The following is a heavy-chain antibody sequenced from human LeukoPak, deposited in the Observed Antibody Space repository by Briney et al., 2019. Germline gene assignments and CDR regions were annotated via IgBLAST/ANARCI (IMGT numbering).Heavy chain of an antibody. CDR3: ARDRTDSSGYYSDY. J-gene: IGHJ4*02. V-gene: IGHV1-18*01. CDR2: ISAYNGNT. Sequence: ASVKVSRKASGYTFTSYGISWVRQAPGQGLEWMGWISAYNGNTNYTQKLQGRVTMTTDTSTSTAYMELRSLRSDDTAVYYCARDRTDSSGYYSDYWGQGTLVTVSS. CDR1: GYTFTSYG. D-gene: IGHD3-22*01.